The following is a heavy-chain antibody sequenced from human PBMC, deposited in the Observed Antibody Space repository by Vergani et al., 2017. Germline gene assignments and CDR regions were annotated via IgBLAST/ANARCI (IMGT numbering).Heavy chain of an antibody. D-gene: IGHD4-23*01. V-gene: IGHV4-34*01. J-gene: IGHJ6*02. Sequence: QVQLQQWGAGLLKPSETLSLTCAVYGGSFSGYYWSWIRQPPGKGLEWIGEINHSGSTNYNPSLKSRVTISVDTSKNQFSLRLSSVTAADTAVYYCARTTPSTVVTLWGYYYYAMDVWGQGTTVTVSS. CDR2: INHSGST. CDR3: ARTTPSTVVTLWGYYYYAMDV. CDR1: GGSFSGYY.